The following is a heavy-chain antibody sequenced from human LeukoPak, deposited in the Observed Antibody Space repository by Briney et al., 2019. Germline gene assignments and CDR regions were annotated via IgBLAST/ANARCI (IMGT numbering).Heavy chain of an antibody. J-gene: IGHJ5*02. V-gene: IGHV3-23*01. CDR1: GFTFSRYA. Sequence: GGSLRLSCAASGFTFSRYAMSWVRQAPGKGLEWVSAISGSGGSTYYADSVKGRFTISTDNSKNMVYLQMSSLRAEDTAVYYCAKVTMGDIWFDPWGQRTLVTVSS. CDR2: ISGSGGST. CDR3: AKVTMGDIWFDP.